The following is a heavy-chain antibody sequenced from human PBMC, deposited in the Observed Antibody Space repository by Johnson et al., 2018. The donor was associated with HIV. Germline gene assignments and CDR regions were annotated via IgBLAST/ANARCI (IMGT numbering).Heavy chain of an antibody. J-gene: IGHJ3*01. CDR3: ARVGVDDAFDF. CDR1: GFTFSNYW. V-gene: IGHV3-7*05. Sequence: VQLVESGGGVVQPGRSLRVSCAASGFTFSNYWMSWVRQAPGKGLEWVANIKQDGSEKYYVDSVKGRFTISRDNAKNSLYLQMNSLRAEDTAVYYCARVGVDDAFDFWGQGTMVTVSS. CDR2: IKQDGSEK. D-gene: IGHD2-15*01.